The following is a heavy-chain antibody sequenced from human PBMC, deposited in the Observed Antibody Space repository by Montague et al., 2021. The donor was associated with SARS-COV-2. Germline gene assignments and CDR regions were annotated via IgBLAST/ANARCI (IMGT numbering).Heavy chain of an antibody. Sequence: CAISGDSVSGDNVSWNWIRQSPSRGLEWLGRTYYRSRWFDHYEVSMKGXISIKADTSKNQFSLQLDSVTPEDTAVYYCARDGYSSGWNGLHWFDPWGQGTLVTVSS. D-gene: IGHD6-25*01. CDR3: ARDGYSSGWNGLHWFDP. V-gene: IGHV6-1*01. J-gene: IGHJ5*02. CDR2: TYYRSRWFD. CDR1: GDSVSGDNVS.